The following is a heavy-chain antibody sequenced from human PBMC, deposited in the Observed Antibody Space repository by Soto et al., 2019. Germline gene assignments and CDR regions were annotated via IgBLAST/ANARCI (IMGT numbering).Heavy chain of an antibody. J-gene: IGHJ5*02. CDR3: ARGGRLLWFGELSPRNWFDP. V-gene: IGHV1-18*01. CDR1: GYTFTSYG. Sequence: ASVKVSCKASGYTFTSYGISWVRQAPGEGFEWMGWISAYNGNTNYAQKLQGRVTMTTDTSTSTAYMELRSLRSDDTAVYYCARGGRLLWFGELSPRNWFDPWGQGTLVTVSS. CDR2: ISAYNGNT. D-gene: IGHD3-10*01.